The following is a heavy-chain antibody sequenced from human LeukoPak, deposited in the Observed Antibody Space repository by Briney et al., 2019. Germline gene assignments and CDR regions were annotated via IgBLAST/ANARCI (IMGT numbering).Heavy chain of an antibody. V-gene: IGHV1-69*13. Sequence: SVKVSCKASGGTFSSYAISWVRQAPGQGLEWMGGIIPIFGTANYAQKFQGRVTITADESTSTAYMELSSLRSEDTAVYYCARGGRYYYDSSGSTYYYYYMDVWGKGTTVTISS. J-gene: IGHJ6*03. D-gene: IGHD3-22*01. CDR2: IIPIFGTA. CDR1: GGTFSSYA. CDR3: ARGGRYYYDSSGSTYYYYYMDV.